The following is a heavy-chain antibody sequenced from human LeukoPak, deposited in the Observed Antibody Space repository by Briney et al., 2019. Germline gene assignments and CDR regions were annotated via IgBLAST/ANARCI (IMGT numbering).Heavy chain of an antibody. J-gene: IGHJ6*02. D-gene: IGHD3-3*01. V-gene: IGHV5-51*01. Sequence: GESLKISCKGSGYSFTSYWIGWVRQMPGKGLEWMGIIYLGDSDTRYSPSFQGQVTISADKSISTAYLQWSSLKASDTAMYYCARLPYYDFWAHYYYYYGMDVWGQGTTVTVSS. CDR1: GYSFTSYW. CDR2: IYLGDSDT. CDR3: ARLPYYDFWAHYYYYYGMDV.